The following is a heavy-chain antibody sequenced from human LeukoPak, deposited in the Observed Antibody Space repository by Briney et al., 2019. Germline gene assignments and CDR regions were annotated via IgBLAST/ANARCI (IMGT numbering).Heavy chain of an antibody. CDR1: GFTFSTYS. J-gene: IGHJ4*02. CDR3: ARDPPYSSSWYYFDY. CDR2: ISGSSSTT. V-gene: IGHV3-48*02. D-gene: IGHD6-13*01. Sequence: GGSLRLSCAASGFTFSTYSMNWVRQAPGKGLEWVSYISGSSSTTYYADSVKGRFTISRDNAKYSLYLQMNSLRDEDTAVYYCARDPPYSSSWYYFDYWGQGTLVTVSS.